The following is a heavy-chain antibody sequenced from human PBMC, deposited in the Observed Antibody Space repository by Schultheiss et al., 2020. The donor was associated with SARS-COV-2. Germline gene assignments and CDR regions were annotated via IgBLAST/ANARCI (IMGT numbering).Heavy chain of an antibody. D-gene: IGHD5-18*01. CDR1: GGSISSYY. Sequence: SETLSLTCTVSGGSISSYYWGWIRQPPGKGLEWIGSIYYSGSTYYNPSLKSRVTISVDTSKNQFSLKLNSMTAADTAVYYCATLRGYSYGYVYDMDVWGQGTTVTVSS. J-gene: IGHJ6*02. CDR2: IYYSGST. CDR3: ATLRGYSYGYVYDMDV. V-gene: IGHV4-39*07.